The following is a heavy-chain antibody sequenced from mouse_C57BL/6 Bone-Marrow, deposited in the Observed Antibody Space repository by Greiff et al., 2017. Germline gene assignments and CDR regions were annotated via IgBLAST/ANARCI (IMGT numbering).Heavy chain of an antibody. D-gene: IGHD1-1*01. J-gene: IGHJ2*01. Sequence: VKLQQSGAELARPGASVKLSCKASGYTFTSYGISWVKQRTGQGLEWIGEIYPRSGNTYYNEKFKGKATLTADKSSSTAYMELRSLTSEDSAVYFCARSGEVHYYGSSRDYWGRGTTLTVSS. CDR1: GYTFTSYG. V-gene: IGHV1-81*01. CDR3: ARSGEVHYYGSSRDY. CDR2: IYPRSGNT.